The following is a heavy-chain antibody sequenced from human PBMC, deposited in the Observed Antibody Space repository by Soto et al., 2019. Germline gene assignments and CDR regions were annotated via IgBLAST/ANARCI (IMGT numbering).Heavy chain of an antibody. V-gene: IGHV3-23*01. CDR3: ARGGPGAYFDY. Sequence: EVQLLDSGGGLVQPGGSLRLSCAASGFTFSSYAMNWVRQAPGKGLEWVSVISGSGDSTYYADSVKGRFTISRDNSKNTLYLQMNSLRAGDTAVYYCARGGPGAYFDYWGQGTRVTVSS. CDR2: ISGSGDST. J-gene: IGHJ4*02. D-gene: IGHD2-8*02. CDR1: GFTFSSYA.